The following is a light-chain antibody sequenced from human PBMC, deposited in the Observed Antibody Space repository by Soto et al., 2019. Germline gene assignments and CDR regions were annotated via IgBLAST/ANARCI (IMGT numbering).Light chain of an antibody. CDR3: QQXDXSXXT. CDR1: QNIDSGH. J-gene: IGKJ1*01. V-gene: IGKV3-20*01. Sequence: EIVLTQSPGTLSLSPGERGTLSCRASQNIDSGHLAWYQQRPGQPPRLIIYGASNTATGIPDRFRGSGSRTDFTLDISTLEPEDFAVXXXQQXDXSXXTFGQGTKV. CDR2: GAS.